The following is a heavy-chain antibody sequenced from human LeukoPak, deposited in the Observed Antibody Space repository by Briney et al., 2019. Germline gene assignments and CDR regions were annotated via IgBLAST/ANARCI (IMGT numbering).Heavy chain of an antibody. Sequence: PGGSLRLSCAASGFTFSTYSMNWVRQAPGKGPEWVSSISSSSDYIYYADSVEGRFTISRDNAKNSLYLQMNSLRAEDTAVYYCARDTTTVPYFDYWGQGTLVTVSS. CDR3: ARDTTTVPYFDY. CDR2: ISSSSDYI. CDR1: GFTFSTYS. V-gene: IGHV3-21*01. J-gene: IGHJ4*02. D-gene: IGHD4-11*01.